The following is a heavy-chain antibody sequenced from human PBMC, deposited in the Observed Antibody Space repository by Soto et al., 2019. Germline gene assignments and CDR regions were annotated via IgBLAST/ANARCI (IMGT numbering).Heavy chain of an antibody. CDR1: GYTFTAYY. Sequence: QVQLVQSGAEVEKPGASVKVSCKTSGYTFTAYYIHWVRQAPGQGLEWMGWINPNRGVANYAQNFQGRVTMTRDTSISTVYMELSKMRSEDTTVYYCARQGSGSEYPQYFYYGMDVWGQGTTVAASS. CDR2: INPNRGVA. D-gene: IGHD5-12*01. V-gene: IGHV1-2*02. CDR3: ARQGSGSEYPQYFYYGMDV. J-gene: IGHJ6*02.